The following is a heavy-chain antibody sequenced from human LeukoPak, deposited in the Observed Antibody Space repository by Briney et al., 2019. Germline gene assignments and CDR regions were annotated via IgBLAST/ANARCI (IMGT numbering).Heavy chain of an antibody. J-gene: IGHJ4*02. CDR2: ISSSSSYI. V-gene: IGHV3-21*01. Sequence: PGGSLRLSCAASGFTFSSYSMNWLGQAPGKGREGVSSISSSSSYIYYADSVKGRFTISRDNAKNSLYLQMNSLRAEDTAVYYCARLEDIAAAGPFDYWGQGTLVTVSS. CDR3: ARLEDIAAAGPFDY. CDR1: GFTFSSYS. D-gene: IGHD6-13*01.